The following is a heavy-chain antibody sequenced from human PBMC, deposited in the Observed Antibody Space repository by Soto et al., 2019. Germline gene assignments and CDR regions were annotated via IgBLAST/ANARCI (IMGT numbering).Heavy chain of an antibody. CDR2: IYYSGST. J-gene: IGHJ6*03. V-gene: IGHV4-31*03. CDR3: ARSSSTVTTTLSGYYYYYMDV. D-gene: IGHD4-17*01. CDR1: GGSISSGGYY. Sequence: SETLSLTCTFSGGSISSGGYYWSWIRQHPGKGLEWIGYIYYSGSTYYNPSLKSRVTISVDTSKNQFSLKLSSVTAADTAVYYCARSSSTVTTTLSGYYYYYMDVWGKGTKVTVSS.